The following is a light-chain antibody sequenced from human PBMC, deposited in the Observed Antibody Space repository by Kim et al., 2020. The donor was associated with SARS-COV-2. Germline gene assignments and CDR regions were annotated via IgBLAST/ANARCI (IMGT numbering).Light chain of an antibody. J-gene: IGKJ2*01. CDR2: AAS. V-gene: IGKV1-9*01. Sequence: DIQLTQSPSFLSASVGDRVTITCRASQGISSYLAWYQQKPGKAPILLIFAASTLQSGVPSRFSGSGSGTEFTLTISSLQPEDFAFYYCQRLNSYPRTFGQGTKLKI. CDR1: QGISSY. CDR3: QRLNSYPRT.